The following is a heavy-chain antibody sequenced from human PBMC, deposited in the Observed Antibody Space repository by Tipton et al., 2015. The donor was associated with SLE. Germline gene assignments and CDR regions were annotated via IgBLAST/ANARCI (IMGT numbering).Heavy chain of an antibody. Sequence: LRLSCTVSGGSISSSSYYWGWIRQPPGKGLEWIGGIYYSGSTYYNPSLKSRVTISVDTSKNQFSPKLSSVTAADTAVYYCAREGGGGSYPFDYWGQGTLVIVSS. V-gene: IGHV4-39*07. CDR1: GGSISSSSYY. J-gene: IGHJ4*02. D-gene: IGHD1-26*01. CDR3: AREGGGGSYPFDY. CDR2: IYYSGST.